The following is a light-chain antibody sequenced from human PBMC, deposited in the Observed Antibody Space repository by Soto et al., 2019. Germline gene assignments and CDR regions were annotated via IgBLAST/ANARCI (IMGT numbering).Light chain of an antibody. Sequence: AIQLTQSPSSLSASIGDRVTITCRARQGIGSALAWYQQAPGKPPKLLIFDASTLENGVPSRFSGGGSGTDFTLTISSLQPEDFATYCLLFNTYPQAFGGGTKVEIK. CDR3: LLFNTYPQA. J-gene: IGKJ4*01. CDR1: QGIGSA. CDR2: DAS. V-gene: IGKV1-13*02.